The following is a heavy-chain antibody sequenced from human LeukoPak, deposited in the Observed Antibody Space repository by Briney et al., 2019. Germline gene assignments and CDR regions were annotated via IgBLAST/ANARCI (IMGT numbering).Heavy chain of an antibody. Sequence: GGSLRLSCAASGFTFSSYAMSWVRQAPGKGLEWVSAISGSGGSTYYADSVKGRFTISRDNSKNTLYLQMNSLRAEDTAVYYCAGDYYYGSGSYYRYGYWGQGTLVTVSS. D-gene: IGHD3-10*01. J-gene: IGHJ4*02. CDR1: GFTFSSYA. CDR2: ISGSGGST. CDR3: AGDYYYGSGSYYRYGY. V-gene: IGHV3-23*01.